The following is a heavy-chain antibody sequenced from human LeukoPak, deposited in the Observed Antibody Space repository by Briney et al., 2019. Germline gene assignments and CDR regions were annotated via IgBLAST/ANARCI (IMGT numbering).Heavy chain of an antibody. D-gene: IGHD5-18*01. V-gene: IGHV3-64*01. CDR1: GFTFSSYA. CDR3: ASIGSLDTAMEDAFDI. J-gene: IGHJ3*02. Sequence: GGSLRLSCAASGFTFSSYAMHWVRQAPGMGLEYVSAISSNGGSTYYANSVKGRFTISRDNSKNTLYLQMGSLRAEDMAVYYCASIGSLDTAMEDAFDIWGQGTMVTVSS. CDR2: ISSNGGST.